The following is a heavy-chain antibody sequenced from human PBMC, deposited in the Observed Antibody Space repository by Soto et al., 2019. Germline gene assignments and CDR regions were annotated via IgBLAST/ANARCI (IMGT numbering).Heavy chain of an antibody. CDR2: IIPIFGTA. J-gene: IGHJ4*02. CDR1: GGTFSSYA. V-gene: IGHV1-69*01. CDR3: XXXXXXXXXXXPFDY. Sequence: QVQLVQSGAEVKKPGSSVKVSCKASGGTFSSYAISWXXXXXXXXXXXMGGIIPIFGTANYAQKFQGRVTITAXXXXXXXXXXXXXXXXXXXXXXXXXXXXXXXXXXXPFDYWGQGTLVTVSS.